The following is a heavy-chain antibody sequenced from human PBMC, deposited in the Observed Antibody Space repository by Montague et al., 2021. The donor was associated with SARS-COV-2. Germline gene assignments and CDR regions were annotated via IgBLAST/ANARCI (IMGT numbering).Heavy chain of an antibody. CDR3: ARSAAAAGPGSFDI. V-gene: IGHV4-59*01. J-gene: IGHJ3*02. CDR2: VYYTGDT. CDR1: GASSRTYY. D-gene: IGHD6-13*01. Sequence: ETLSLTCSVSGASSRTYYRNWIRQAPGKGLEWIGYVYYTGDTNYNPSLRGRATISLDASEAQFYLNIHSMTAADTAICYCARSAAAAGPGSFDIWGQGTIVTVSS.